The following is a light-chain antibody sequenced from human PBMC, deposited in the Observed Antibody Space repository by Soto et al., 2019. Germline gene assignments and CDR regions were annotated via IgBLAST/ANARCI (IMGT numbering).Light chain of an antibody. CDR2: EGS. V-gene: IGLV2-23*01. J-gene: IGLJ2*01. CDR1: SSDVGSYDL. CDR3: CSYAPSDTVV. Sequence: QSVLTQPASVSGSPGQSITISCTGTSSDVGSYDLVSWYQQHPGKAPKLMIYEGSQRPSGVSNRFSGSKSGNTASLTISGLQAEDEADYYCCSYAPSDTVVFGGGTKVTVL.